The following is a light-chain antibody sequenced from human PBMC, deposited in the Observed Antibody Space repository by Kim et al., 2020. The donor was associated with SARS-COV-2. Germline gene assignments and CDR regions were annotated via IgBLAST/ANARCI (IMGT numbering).Light chain of an antibody. CDR1: SSDVGSYNY. J-gene: IGLJ3*02. CDR2: DVS. Sequence: GQSITISCTGTSSDVGSYNYVSWYQQLPGKAPKLMIYDVSKRPSGVPHRFSGSKSGNTASLTISGLQAEDEADYYCTSYTTSSTWVFGGGTQLTVL. CDR3: TSYTTSSTWV. V-gene: IGLV2-14*04.